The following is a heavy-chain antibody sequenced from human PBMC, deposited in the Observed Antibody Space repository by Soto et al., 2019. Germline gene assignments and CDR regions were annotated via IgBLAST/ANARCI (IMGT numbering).Heavy chain of an antibody. CDR2: ISYIGGNR. D-gene: IGHD2-15*01. CDR3: ARGDREDTAVVIGVRPGEYGVDV. Sequence: QVQLVESGGGVVQPGRSLRLSCAASGFTFSNYAMHWVRQAPGKGLECVAVISYIGGNRFYRDYVKGRFTISRDNSKNRVHLQIDSLRYEDAAVYYCARGDREDTAVVIGVRPGEYGVDVWGQGTTVTVSS. CDR1: GFTFSNYA. J-gene: IGHJ6*02. V-gene: IGHV3-30*04.